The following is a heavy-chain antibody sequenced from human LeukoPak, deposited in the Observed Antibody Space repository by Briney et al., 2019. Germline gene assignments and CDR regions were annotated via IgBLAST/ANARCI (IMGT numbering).Heavy chain of an antibody. CDR1: GFTFADYA. CDR3: AKDISGDDASVFDY. J-gene: IGHJ4*02. D-gene: IGHD4-17*01. Sequence: GGSLKLSCAASGFTFADYAMRWVRQAPGQGLEWMSRISGDGGSTYYAHTVKGRFTISRDNNKNSLYLQMNSLRTEDTALYYCAKDISGDDASVFDYWGQGTLVTVSS. CDR2: ISGDGGST. V-gene: IGHV3-43*02.